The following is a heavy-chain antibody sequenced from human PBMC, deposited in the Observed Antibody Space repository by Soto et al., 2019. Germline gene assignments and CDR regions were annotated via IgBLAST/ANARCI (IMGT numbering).Heavy chain of an antibody. Sequence: EVQLVESGGGLVQPGGSLRLSCAASGFTFSDHHMDWVRQAPGKGLEWVGRARNKATDYTTAYAASVKGRFTISRDDSKNSLSLQMNSLKTEDTAVYFCARLRGTSFDLWGKGPLVTVSS. V-gene: IGHV3-72*01. CDR1: GFTFSDHH. CDR3: ARLRGTSFDL. CDR2: ARNKATDYTT. J-gene: IGHJ4*02.